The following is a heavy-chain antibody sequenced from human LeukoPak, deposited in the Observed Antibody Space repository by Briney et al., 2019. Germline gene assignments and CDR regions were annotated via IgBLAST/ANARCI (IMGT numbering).Heavy chain of an antibody. CDR3: ARNSLDYYYMDV. D-gene: IGHD2/OR15-2a*01. Sequence: ASVKVSCKASGGTFSSYAISWVRQAPGQGLEWKGGIIPIFGTANYAQKFQGRVTITADESTSTAYMELSSLRSEDTAVYYCARNSLDYYYMDVWGKGTTVTVSS. CDR1: GGTFSSYA. J-gene: IGHJ6*03. CDR2: IIPIFGTA. V-gene: IGHV1-69*13.